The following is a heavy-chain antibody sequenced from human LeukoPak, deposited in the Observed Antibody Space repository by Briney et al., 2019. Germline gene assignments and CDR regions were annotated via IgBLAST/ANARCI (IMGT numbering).Heavy chain of an antibody. CDR3: ARGYSMGSGWYRVIDSGYYFDY. CDR2: INPSDGST. CDR1: GYTFTSYY. D-gene: IGHD6-19*01. V-gene: IGHV1-46*01. Sequence: ASVKVSCKASGYTFTSYYMHWVRQAPGQGLEWMGIINPSDGSTSYAQKFQGRVTMTRDMSTSTVYMELSSLRSEDTAVYYCARGYSMGSGWYRVIDSGYYFDYWGQGTLVTVSS. J-gene: IGHJ4*02.